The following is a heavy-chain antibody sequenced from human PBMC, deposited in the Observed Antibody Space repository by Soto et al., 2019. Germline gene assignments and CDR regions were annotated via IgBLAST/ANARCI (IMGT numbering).Heavy chain of an antibody. CDR3: AIFSVVPKILRGNDF. J-gene: IGHJ4*02. Sequence: PSETLSLTCTVSGGSIINYFWSWFRQAPGKGLEYIGYIYYKGNTNYNPSLESRVTISVDTSKNQFSLKLRSVTAADTAVYYCAIFSVVPKILRGNDFWGPGILVTVFS. D-gene: IGHD1-1*01. CDR2: IYYKGNT. V-gene: IGHV4-59*08. CDR1: GGSIINYF.